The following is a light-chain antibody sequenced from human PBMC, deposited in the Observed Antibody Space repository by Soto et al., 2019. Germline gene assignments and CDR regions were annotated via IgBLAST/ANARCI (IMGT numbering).Light chain of an antibody. V-gene: IGKV1-5*03. CDR1: QSINNW. CDR2: KAS. CDR3: QQYESFPRT. J-gene: IGKJ1*01. Sequence: DLQMTQSPSTLSASVGDRVTITCRASQSINNWLAWYQQKPGKAPKLFIFKASTLESGVPSRFSGSGSGTEFTLSISSLQPDDFAPYFCQQYESFPRTFGQGTKVEIK.